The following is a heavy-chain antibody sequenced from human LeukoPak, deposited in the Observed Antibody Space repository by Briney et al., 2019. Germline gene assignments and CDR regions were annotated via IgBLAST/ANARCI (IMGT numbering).Heavy chain of an antibody. CDR2: IYYSGST. D-gene: IGHD3-22*01. CDR3: ARELYYYDSSGYFDY. Sequence: SETLSLTCTVSGGSINSYYWSWIRQPPGKGLEWIGYIYYSGSTNYNPSLKSRVTISVDTSKNQFSLKLSSVTAADTAVYYCARELYYYDSSGYFDYWGQGTLVTVSS. CDR1: GGSINSYY. V-gene: IGHV4-59*01. J-gene: IGHJ4*02.